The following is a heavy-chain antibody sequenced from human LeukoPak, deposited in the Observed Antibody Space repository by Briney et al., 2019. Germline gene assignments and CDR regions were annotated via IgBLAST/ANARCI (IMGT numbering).Heavy chain of an antibody. Sequence: SETLSLTCTVSGGSISSSSYYWGWIRQPPGMGLEWIGSIYYSGSTYYNPSLKSRVTISVDTSKNQFSLKPSSVTAADTAVYYCVSPVAGYFDNWGQGTLVTVSS. CDR2: IYYSGST. CDR3: VSPVAGYFDN. CDR1: GGSISSSSYY. V-gene: IGHV4-39*01. D-gene: IGHD6-19*01. J-gene: IGHJ4*02.